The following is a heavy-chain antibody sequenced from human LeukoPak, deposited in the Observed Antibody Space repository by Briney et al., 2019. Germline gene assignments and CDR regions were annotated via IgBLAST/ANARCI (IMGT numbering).Heavy chain of an antibody. D-gene: IGHD3-22*01. CDR1: GYTFTSYY. CDR3: ARVPGNYYDSSGYRLGFDY. CDR2: INPSGGST. Sequence: ASVKVSCKASGYTFTSYYMHWVRQAPGQGLEWMGIINPSGGSTSYAQKFQGRVTMTRDTSTSTVYTELSSLRSEDTAVYYCARVPGNYYDSSGYRLGFDYWGQGTLVTVSS. V-gene: IGHV1-46*01. J-gene: IGHJ4*02.